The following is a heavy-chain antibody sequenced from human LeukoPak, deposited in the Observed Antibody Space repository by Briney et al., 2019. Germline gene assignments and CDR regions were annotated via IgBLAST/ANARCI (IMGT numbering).Heavy chain of an antibody. CDR2: ISYDGSNK. V-gene: IGHV3-30*03. Sequence: GGSLRLSCAASGFTFSSYGMHWVRQAPGKGLEWVAVISYDGSNKYYADSVKGRFTISRDNAKNSLYLQMNSLRAEDTSVYYCARVLVVGTNWFDPWGQGTLVTVSS. CDR1: GFTFSSYG. J-gene: IGHJ5*02. CDR3: ARVLVVGTNWFDP. D-gene: IGHD2-15*01.